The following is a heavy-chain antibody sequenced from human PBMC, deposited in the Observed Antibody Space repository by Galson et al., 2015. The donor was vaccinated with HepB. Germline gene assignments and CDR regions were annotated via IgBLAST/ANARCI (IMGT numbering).Heavy chain of an antibody. D-gene: IGHD3-22*01. V-gene: IGHV1-18*01. CDR1: GYTFSSYS. CDR3: AREGLYDSSGYQGY. J-gene: IGHJ4*02. CDR2: ISPYNRDI. Sequence: SVKVSCKASGYTFSSYSIAWVRQAPGRGLEWVGWISPYNRDINYARKVQGRVTMTTDTSTNTAYMELRSLRSDDTAVYYCAREGLYDSSGYQGYWGQGTLVTVSS.